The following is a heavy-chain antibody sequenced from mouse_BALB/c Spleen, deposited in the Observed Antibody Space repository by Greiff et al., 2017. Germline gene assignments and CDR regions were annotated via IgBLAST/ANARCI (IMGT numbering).Heavy chain of an antibody. Sequence: EVMLVESGGGLVKPGGSLKLSCAASGFTFSSYAMSWVRQTPEKRLEWVASISSGGSTYYPDSVKGRFTISRDNARNILYLQMSSLRSEDTAMYYCARVGYGSSLAMDYWGQGTSVTVSS. J-gene: IGHJ4*01. V-gene: IGHV5-6-5*01. D-gene: IGHD1-1*01. CDR1: GFTFSSYA. CDR3: ARVGYGSSLAMDY. CDR2: ISSGGST.